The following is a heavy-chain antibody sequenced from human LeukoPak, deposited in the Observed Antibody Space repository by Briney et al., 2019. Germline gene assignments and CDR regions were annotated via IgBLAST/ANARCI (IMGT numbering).Heavy chain of an antibody. CDR1: GFTFSSYS. Sequence: GGSLRLSCAASGFTFSSYSVNRVRQAPGKGLEWVSSISGSSGYIYYADSVKGRFTISRDNAKSSLYLQMKGLRAEDTAVYYCAKEYYYDSSGSYGLDFWGQGTMVTVSS. D-gene: IGHD3-22*01. CDR2: ISGSSGYI. J-gene: IGHJ6*02. CDR3: AKEYYYDSSGSYGLDF. V-gene: IGHV3-21*01.